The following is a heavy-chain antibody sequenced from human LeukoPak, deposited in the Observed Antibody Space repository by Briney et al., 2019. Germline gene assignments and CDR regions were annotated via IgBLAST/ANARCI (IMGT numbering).Heavy chain of an antibody. CDR2: IYSVDST. D-gene: IGHD3-9*01. Sequence: GGSLRLSCAASGFTFSSYSMNWVRQAPGKGLEWVSVIYSVDSTYYADSVKGRFTISRDNSKNTLYLQMNSLRAEDTAVYYCARDRGYYDILTGYSYYFDYWGQGTLVTVSS. CDR1: GFTFSSYS. J-gene: IGHJ4*02. V-gene: IGHV3-53*01. CDR3: ARDRGYYDILTGYSYYFDY.